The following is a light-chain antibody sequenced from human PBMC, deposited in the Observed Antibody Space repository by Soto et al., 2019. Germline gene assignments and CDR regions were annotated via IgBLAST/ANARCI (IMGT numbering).Light chain of an antibody. V-gene: IGLV7-43*01. Sequence: QAVVTQEPSLTVSPGGTVTLTCASGTGAVTSDYYPNWFQQKHGQAPTSLIYNTHNRHSWTPARFSGSLLGNRAALTLSGALPEDEAEYYCLLFSGGAYVFGPGTKVTVL. J-gene: IGLJ1*01. CDR1: TGAVTSDYY. CDR2: NTH. CDR3: LLFSGGAYV.